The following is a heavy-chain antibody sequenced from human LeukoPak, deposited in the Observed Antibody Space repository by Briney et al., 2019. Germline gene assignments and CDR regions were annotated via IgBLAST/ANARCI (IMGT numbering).Heavy chain of an antibody. Sequence: GSLRLSCAASGFRFTDYSMSWVRQAPGKGLEWVAGLGRSGEYKYYADSVKGRFTISRDNSKDTVSLQMNSLRAEDSAIYFCVKDRPCETCMPMDAWVQGTTVTVSS. J-gene: IGHJ6*02. CDR3: VKDRPCETCMPMDA. CDR2: LGRSGEYK. D-gene: IGHD2-2*01. V-gene: IGHV3-23*01. CDR1: GFRFTDYS.